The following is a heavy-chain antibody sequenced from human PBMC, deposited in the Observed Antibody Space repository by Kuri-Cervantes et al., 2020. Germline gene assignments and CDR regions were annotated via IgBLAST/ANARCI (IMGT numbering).Heavy chain of an antibody. CDR3: ARYNGAMGAFDI. V-gene: IGHV3-33*05. Sequence: GGSLRLSCAASGFTFSSYGMHWVRQTPGKGPEWVSLIAYDGSIKDYLASVKGRFTISRDNSRNMAYLQMYSLRADDTAVYFCARYNGAMGAFDIWGQGTMVTVSS. J-gene: IGHJ3*02. CDR2: IAYDGSIK. D-gene: IGHD2-8*01. CDR1: GFTFSSYG.